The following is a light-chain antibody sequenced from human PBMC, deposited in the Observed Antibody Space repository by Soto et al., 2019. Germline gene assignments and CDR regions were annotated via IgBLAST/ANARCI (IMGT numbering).Light chain of an antibody. J-gene: IGKJ4*01. V-gene: IGKV1-39*01. Sequence: DMEMTQSPLSLSASVGDRVTITCRASQSISNYLNWYQHKPGKVPKLLIYAASRLQSVVPTRFSGSGSGTDFNLTINSLQPEDFATYYCQQSYGTPLTFGGGTKIEIK. CDR2: AAS. CDR3: QQSYGTPLT. CDR1: QSISNY.